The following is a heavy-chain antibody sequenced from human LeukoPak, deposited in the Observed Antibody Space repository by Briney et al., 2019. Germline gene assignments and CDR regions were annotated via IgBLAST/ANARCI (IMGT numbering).Heavy chain of an antibody. Sequence: ASVKVSCKASGYTFTSYYMHWVRQAPGQGLEWMGIINPSGGSTRYAQKFQGSVTMTRDTSTSTVYMELSSLRSEDTAVYYCARPSFLYYFDYWGQGTLVTVSS. J-gene: IGHJ4*02. V-gene: IGHV1-46*01. CDR2: INPSGGST. CDR3: ARPSFLYYFDY. CDR1: GYTFTSYY.